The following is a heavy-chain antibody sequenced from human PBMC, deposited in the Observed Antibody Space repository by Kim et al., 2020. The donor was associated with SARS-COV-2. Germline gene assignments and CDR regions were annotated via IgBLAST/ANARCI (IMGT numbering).Heavy chain of an antibody. J-gene: IGHJ4*01. CDR1: GFTFGSAH. V-gene: IGHV3-30*03. Sequence: GGSLRLSCAGSGFTFGSAHMHWVRQAPGKGLEWVALISADESNKDYVDSVKGRFTVSRDNSQNTLFLQIDSLRAEDTAVYYCAREGHSSGRAGNFDYWG. D-gene: IGHD6-19*01. CDR3: AREGHSSGRAGNFDY. CDR2: ISADESNK.